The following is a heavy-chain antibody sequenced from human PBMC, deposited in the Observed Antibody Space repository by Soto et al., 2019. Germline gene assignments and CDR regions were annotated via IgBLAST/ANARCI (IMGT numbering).Heavy chain of an antibody. J-gene: IGHJ4*02. CDR2: INPKTGTT. D-gene: IGHD3-22*01. CDR1: GYTFTNYY. Sequence: QVQLVQSGAEVKKPGASVKVSCKASGYTFTNYYIHWVRQAPGQGLEWVGLINPKTGTTNDAPKFLGRVTMTSDTSPSTSYMELSSLRSEDTAVFSCARVLEGRYYYESSGYWGQGTLVTVSS. V-gene: IGHV1-46*01. CDR3: ARVLEGRYYYESSGY.